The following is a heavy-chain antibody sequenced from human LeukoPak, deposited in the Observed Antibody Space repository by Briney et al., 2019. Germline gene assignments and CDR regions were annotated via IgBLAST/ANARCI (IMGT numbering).Heavy chain of an antibody. CDR1: GFTVCSNY. CDR3: AKGQLAVAVGWYFDL. V-gene: IGHV3-53*01. J-gene: IGHJ2*01. D-gene: IGHD6-19*01. CDR2: IYGGGST. Sequence: GGSLRLSYAASGFTVCSNYMSWVRQAPGKGLEWVSVIYGGGSTYYADSVKGRFTISRDNSKNTLYLQMNSLRTEDTAVYYCAKGQLAVAVGWYFDLWGRGTLVTVSS.